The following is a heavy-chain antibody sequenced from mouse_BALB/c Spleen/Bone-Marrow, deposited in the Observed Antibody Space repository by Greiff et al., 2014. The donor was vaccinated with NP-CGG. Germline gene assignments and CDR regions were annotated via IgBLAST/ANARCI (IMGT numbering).Heavy chain of an antibody. CDR3: ARGGTMISTDAMDY. V-gene: IGHV1S34*01. CDR2: ISCYNGAT. J-gene: IGHJ4*01. CDR1: GYSFTGYY. D-gene: IGHD2-4*01. Sequence: LVKTGASVKIYCKASGYSFTGYYMHCVKQSHGKSLEWIGYISCYNGATRYNQKFKGKATFTVDTSSSTAHMQFNSLTSEDSAVYFCARGGTMISTDAMDYWGQGTSVTASS.